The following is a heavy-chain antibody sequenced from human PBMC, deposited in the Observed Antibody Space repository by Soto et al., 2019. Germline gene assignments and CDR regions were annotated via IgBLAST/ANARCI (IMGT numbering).Heavy chain of an antibody. J-gene: IGHJ6*03. CDR2: ISYDGSNK. D-gene: IGHD3-3*01. V-gene: IGHV3-30*18. CDR3: AKVYSEVFGVVTPLYYYMDV. Sequence: QVQLVESGGGVVQPGRSLRLSCAASGFTFSSYGMHWVRQAPGKGLEWVAVISYDGSNKYYAESVKGRFTISRDNSKNTLYLQMNSLRAEDTAVYYCAKVYSEVFGVVTPLYYYMDVWGKGTTVTVSS. CDR1: GFTFSSYG.